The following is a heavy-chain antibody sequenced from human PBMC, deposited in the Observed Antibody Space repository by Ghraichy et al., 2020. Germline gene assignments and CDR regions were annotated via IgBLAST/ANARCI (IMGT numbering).Heavy chain of an antibody. J-gene: IGHJ4*02. CDR1: GFSFGSYS. CDR3: VKEKFTSGWFFDY. Sequence: GGSLRLSCSASGFSFGSYSMHWVRQAPGKGLEYVSTLSSNGDSTYYVDSVKGRFTISRDISKNTLYLQMSSLRAEDTAIYYCVKEKFTSGWFFDYWCQGNVVTFSS. V-gene: IGHV3-64D*06. CDR2: LSSNGDST. D-gene: IGHD6-13*01.